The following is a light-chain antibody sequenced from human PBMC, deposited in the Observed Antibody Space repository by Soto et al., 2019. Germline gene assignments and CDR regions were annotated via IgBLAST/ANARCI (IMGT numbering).Light chain of an antibody. CDR3: QHSSSWPRS. CDR2: DAV. CDR1: QSVGTS. V-gene: IGKV3-11*01. J-gene: IGKJ1*01. Sequence: DIVLTQSPATLSLSPGDRATLSCSASQSVGTSLAWYKQLPGQAPRLLINDAVYRASGIPERLSGSGSGTAFSLYNSSLEPDDFALYYCQHSSSWPRSFVRGTQGEV.